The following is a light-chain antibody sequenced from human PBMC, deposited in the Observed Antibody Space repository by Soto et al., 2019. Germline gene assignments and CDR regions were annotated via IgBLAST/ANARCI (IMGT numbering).Light chain of an antibody. Sequence: DIQMTQSPSSPSASVGDRVTITCRASQSITTYLNWYQQKPGKAPKLLICAASNLQSGVPSRFTGSGSGTDFALTISSLQPEDFATYYCQQTKNIPYTFGQRTKLEIK. V-gene: IGKV1-39*01. CDR2: AAS. J-gene: IGKJ2*01. CDR3: QQTKNIPYT. CDR1: QSITTY.